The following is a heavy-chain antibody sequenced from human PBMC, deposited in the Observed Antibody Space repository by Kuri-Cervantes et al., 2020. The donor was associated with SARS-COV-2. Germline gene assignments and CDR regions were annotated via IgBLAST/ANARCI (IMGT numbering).Heavy chain of an antibody. CDR1: GYTFTSYG. J-gene: IGHJ4*02. CDR3: ARTDIVLMVYAIFREDY. CDR2: ISAYNGNT. V-gene: IGHV1-18*01. D-gene: IGHD2-8*01. Sequence: ASVKVSCKASGYTFTSYGISWVRQAPGQGLEWMGWISAYNGNTSYAQKLQGRVTMTTDTSTSTAYMELRSLRSDDTAVYYCARTDIVLMVYAIFREDYWGQGTLVTVSS.